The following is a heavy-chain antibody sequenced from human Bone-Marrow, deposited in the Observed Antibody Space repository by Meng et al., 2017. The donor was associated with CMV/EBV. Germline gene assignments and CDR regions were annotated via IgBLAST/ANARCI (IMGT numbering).Heavy chain of an antibody. V-gene: IGHV3-23*01. CDR2: ISGSGGST. CDR3: EVAGVGDN. D-gene: IGHD6-19*01. J-gene: IGHJ4*02. Sequence: VLLLESGAGLVRPGGSFRLSCAASGFSFCSYDMSWDGQATGKGLEWVSTISGSGGSTYYADTVRGRFTISRDNSKNTLYLQMNSVRAEDTAVYYCEVAGVGDNWGQGTLVTVSS. CDR1: GFSFCSYD.